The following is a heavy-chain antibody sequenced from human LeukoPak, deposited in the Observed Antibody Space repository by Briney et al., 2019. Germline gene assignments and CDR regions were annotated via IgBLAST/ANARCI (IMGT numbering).Heavy chain of an antibody. J-gene: IGHJ4*02. D-gene: IGHD3-22*01. V-gene: IGHV1-69*13. Sequence: SVKVSCKASGGTFSSYAISWVRQAPGQGLEWMGGIIPIFGTANYAQKFQGRVTITADESTSTAYMELSSLRSEDTAVYYCATPLSGESGYYQFLVWGQGTLVTVSS. CDR3: ATPLSGESGYYQFLV. CDR2: IIPIFGTA. CDR1: GGTFSSYA.